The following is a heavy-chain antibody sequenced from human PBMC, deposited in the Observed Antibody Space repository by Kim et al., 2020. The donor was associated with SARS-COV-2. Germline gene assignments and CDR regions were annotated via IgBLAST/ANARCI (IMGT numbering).Heavy chain of an antibody. CDR1: GYTFTSYD. Sequence: ASVKVSCKASGYTFTSYDINWVRQATGQGLEWMGWMNPNSGNTGYAQKFQGRVTMTRNTSISTAYMELSSLRSEDTAVYYCARVGWPLLRRYGDYKYYFDYWGQGTLVTVSS. J-gene: IGHJ4*02. D-gene: IGHD4-17*01. CDR3: ARVGWPLLRRYGDYKYYFDY. V-gene: IGHV1-8*01. CDR2: MNPNSGNT.